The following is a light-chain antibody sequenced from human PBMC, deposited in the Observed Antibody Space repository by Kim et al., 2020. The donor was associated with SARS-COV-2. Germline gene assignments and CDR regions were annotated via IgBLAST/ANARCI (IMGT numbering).Light chain of an antibody. Sequence: QSALTQPPSVSGSPGQSVTISCTGTSSDIGAYDRVSWYQQPPGTAPKLIIYEVNSRRSGVPDRFSGSKSGNTASLTISGLQAEDETDYYCSSYTRSSTWVFGGGTQLTVL. V-gene: IGLV2-18*02. CDR1: SSDIGAYDR. J-gene: IGLJ3*02. CDR3: SSYTRSSTWV. CDR2: EVN.